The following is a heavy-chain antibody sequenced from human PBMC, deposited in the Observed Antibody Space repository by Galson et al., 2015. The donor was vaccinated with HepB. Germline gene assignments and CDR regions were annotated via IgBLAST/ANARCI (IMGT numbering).Heavy chain of an antibody. D-gene: IGHD3-22*01. V-gene: IGHV1-69*13. J-gene: IGHJ4*02. CDR1: GGTFSSYA. Sequence: SVKVSCKASGGTFSSYAISWVRQAPGQGLEWMGGIIPIFGTANYAQKFQGRVTITADESTSTAYMELSSLRSENTAVYYCARKYYYDSSGYSFDYWGQGTLVTVSS. CDR3: ARKYYYDSSGYSFDY. CDR2: IIPIFGTA.